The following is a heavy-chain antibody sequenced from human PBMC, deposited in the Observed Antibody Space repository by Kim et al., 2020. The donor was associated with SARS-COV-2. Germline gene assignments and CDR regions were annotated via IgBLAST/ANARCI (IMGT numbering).Heavy chain of an antibody. CDR1: GFTFSDAW. CDR2: IKSNADGGTT. Sequence: GGSLRLSCAASGFTFSDAWMTWVRQAPGKGLEWVGRIKSNADGGTTDYAAPVKVRFTMSRDDSENTLVLQISSLKNEDTAVYYCTTERVGYYYDSSAYKCWGHGALVTVSS. CDR3: TTERVGYYYDSSAYKC. J-gene: IGHJ4*01. D-gene: IGHD3-22*01. V-gene: IGHV3-15*01.